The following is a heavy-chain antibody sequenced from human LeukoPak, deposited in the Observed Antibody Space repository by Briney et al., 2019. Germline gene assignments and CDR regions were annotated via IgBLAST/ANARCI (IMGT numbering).Heavy chain of an antibody. CDR2: ISYDGSNK. CDR1: GFTFSSYA. V-gene: IGHV3-30-3*01. D-gene: IGHD5-24*01. Sequence: GGSLRLSCAASGFTFSSYAMHWVRQAPGKGLEWVAVISYDGSNKYYADPVKGRFTISRDNSKNTLYLQMNSLRAEDTAVYYCARDGVEMATITGAFDIWGQGTMVTVSS. CDR3: ARDGVEMATITGAFDI. J-gene: IGHJ3*02.